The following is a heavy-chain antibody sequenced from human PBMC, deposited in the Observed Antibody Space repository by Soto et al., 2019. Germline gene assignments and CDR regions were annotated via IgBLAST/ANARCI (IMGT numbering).Heavy chain of an antibody. Sequence: VGSLRLSCVTPGFTFTKYSMNWVRQAPGKGLEWVSYISYSGEAKYYADSLKGRYAISRDDAKNSVYLQMNSLRDEDTAFYYCVRGVVVVVGSTAENFDHWGQGTLVTVSS. V-gene: IGHV3-48*02. CDR2: ISYSGEAK. D-gene: IGHD2-15*01. CDR3: VRGVVVVVGSTAENFDH. CDR1: GFTFTKYS. J-gene: IGHJ4*02.